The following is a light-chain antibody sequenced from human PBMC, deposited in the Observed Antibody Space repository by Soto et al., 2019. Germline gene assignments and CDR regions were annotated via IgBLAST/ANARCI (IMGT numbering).Light chain of an antibody. J-gene: IGKJ5*01. CDR2: EAS. CDR3: QQYDNSPIT. V-gene: IGKV3-11*01. CDR1: QTVSSS. Sequence: EFVCTQSPATLSLSPGERATLSCRASQTVSSSLAWYQQKPGQAPRLLIYEASNRATGIPARFSGSGSGADFTLTISRLEPEDFAVYYCQQYDNSPITFGQVARLEIK.